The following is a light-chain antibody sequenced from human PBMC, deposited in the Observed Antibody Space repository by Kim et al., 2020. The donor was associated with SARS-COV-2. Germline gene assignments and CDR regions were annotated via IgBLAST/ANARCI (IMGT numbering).Light chain of an antibody. CDR2: DAS. CDR3: QQYNDWPRS. V-gene: IGKV3-15*01. CDR1: QSINTN. Sequence: VSPGEIATLSCRASQSINTNLSWFQQKPGQAPSLLIEDASTRATGIPARFSGSGSGADFTLTVNGLQPEDSAVYYCQQYNDWPRSFGQGTKVDIK. J-gene: IGKJ1*01.